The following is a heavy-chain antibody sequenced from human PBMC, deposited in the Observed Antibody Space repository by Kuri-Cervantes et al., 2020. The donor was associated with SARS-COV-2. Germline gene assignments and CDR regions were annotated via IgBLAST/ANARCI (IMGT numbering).Heavy chain of an antibody. CDR3: ARDGRVYYDFWSGYPPEVHYYYMDV. CDR2: IIPILGTA. CDR1: GGTFSSYA. J-gene: IGHJ6*03. V-gene: IGHV1-69*04. D-gene: IGHD3-3*01. Sequence: SVKVSCKASGGTFSSYAISWVRQAPGQGLEWMGRIIPILGTANYAQKFQGRVTITAGKSTSTAYMELSSLRSEDTAVYYCARDGRVYYDFWSGYPPEVHYYYMDVWGKGTTVTAP.